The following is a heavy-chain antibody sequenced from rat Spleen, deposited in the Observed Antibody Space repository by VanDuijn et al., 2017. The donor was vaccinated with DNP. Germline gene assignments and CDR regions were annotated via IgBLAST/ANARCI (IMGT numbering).Heavy chain of an antibody. CDR3: ARGNNNYPYWSFDF. Sequence: EVQLVESGGGLVQPGRSLKLSCAASGFTFRDYYMAWVRQAPKKGLEWVATITSSGGNTYYPDSVKGRFTISRDNAKNTLYLQMNRLRSEDTATYYCARGNNNYPYWSFDFWGPGTMVTVSS. V-gene: IGHV5-25*01. CDR2: ITSSGGNT. J-gene: IGHJ1*01. CDR1: GFTFRDYY. D-gene: IGHD1-10*01.